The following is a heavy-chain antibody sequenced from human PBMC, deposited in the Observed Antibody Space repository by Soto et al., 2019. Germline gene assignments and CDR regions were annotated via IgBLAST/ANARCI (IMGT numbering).Heavy chain of an antibody. J-gene: IGHJ5*02. D-gene: IGHD3-22*01. CDR3: ARDAPDSSGYYYSRSLDP. CDR2: IYYSGST. Sequence: SETLALTFTVSGGSISSCYYYWSWIRQPPGKGLEWIGYIYYSGSTYYNPSLKSRVTISVDTSKNQFSLKLSSVTAADTAVYYCARDAPDSSGYYYSRSLDPWGQGTLVTVS. CDR1: GGSISSCYYY. V-gene: IGHV4-30-4*01.